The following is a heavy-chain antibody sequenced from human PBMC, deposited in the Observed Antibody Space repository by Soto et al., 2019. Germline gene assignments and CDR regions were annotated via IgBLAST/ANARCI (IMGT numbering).Heavy chain of an antibody. CDR3: VHRRDGYNSAFFDY. CDR2: IIRIFHTA. V-gene: IGHV1-69*01. J-gene: IGHJ4*02. Sequence: QVQLVQSGAEVKKPGSSVKVSCKASGGTFSSYAFSWVREAPGLGLEWMGGIIRIFHTATYAQKFQGRVTITADESKSTAYMELISLTSDDTAVYYCVHRRDGYNSAFFDYWGQGTLVTVSS. CDR1: GGTFSSYA. D-gene: IGHD5-12*01.